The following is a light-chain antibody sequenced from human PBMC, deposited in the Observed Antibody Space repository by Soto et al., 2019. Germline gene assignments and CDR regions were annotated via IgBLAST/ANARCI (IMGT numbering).Light chain of an antibody. V-gene: IGLV2-14*03. Sequence: QSVLTQPASVSGSPGQSITISCSGTSSDIGSYDHVAWYQQFPGKSPKLIIYAVSDRPSGVSDRFSGSKSGISASLTISGFQTEDEADYYCISYTDRQSYVXGTGTKAPS. CDR3: ISYTDRQSYV. J-gene: IGLJ1*01. CDR1: SSDIGSYDH. CDR2: AVS.